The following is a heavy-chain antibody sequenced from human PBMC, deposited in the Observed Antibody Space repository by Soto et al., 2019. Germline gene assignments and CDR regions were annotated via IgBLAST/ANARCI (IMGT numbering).Heavy chain of an antibody. D-gene: IGHD4-17*01. CDR3: AMDYGDRPEYFKH. V-gene: IGHV1-18*04. CDR1: GYTFTSYG. CDR2: ISPLKGRT. Sequence: QVQLVQSGPDLKRPGASMKVSCKASGYTFTSYGISWVRQAPGQGLEWMAWISPLKGRTQYSQKAQGRVTLSTDTSSNTAYMEMTHLRVDDTAVYYGAMDYGDRPEYFKHWGQGTLVTVS. J-gene: IGHJ1*01.